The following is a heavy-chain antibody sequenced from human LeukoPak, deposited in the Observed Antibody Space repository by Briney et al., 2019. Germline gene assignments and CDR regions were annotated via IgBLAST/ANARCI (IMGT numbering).Heavy chain of an antibody. V-gene: IGHV5-51*01. D-gene: IGHD1-14*01. CDR2: IFPADSNT. CDR1: GYTFTHNW. CDR3: ARHRATGTWSDFDY. J-gene: IGHJ4*02. Sequence: TVSCKASGYTFTHNWIGWVRQKPGRGLEWLGVIFPADSNTAYNSSFRGQVTISVDKSIDTAYLQWGSLKASDSAIYYCARHRATGTWSDFDYWGQGTVVTVSS.